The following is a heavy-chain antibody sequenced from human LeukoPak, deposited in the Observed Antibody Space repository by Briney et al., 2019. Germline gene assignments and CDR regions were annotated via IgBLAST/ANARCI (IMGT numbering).Heavy chain of an antibody. Sequence: GESLKISCKGSGYDFSNYWIGWVRQVPGKGLEWMGIIYPGDSDTRNSPSFQGQVTMSADKSTSSAYLQWSSLKASDTAVYYCARHNYSKRLGPKYFYYGMDVWGQGTTVTVSS. CDR3: ARHNYSKRLGPKYFYYGMDV. CDR2: IYPGDSDT. J-gene: IGHJ6*02. V-gene: IGHV5-51*01. D-gene: IGHD4-4*01. CDR1: GYDFSNYW.